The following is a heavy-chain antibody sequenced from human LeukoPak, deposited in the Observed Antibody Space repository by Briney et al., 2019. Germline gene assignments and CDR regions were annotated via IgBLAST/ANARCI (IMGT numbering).Heavy chain of an antibody. Sequence: PGGSLRLSCAASGFTFSSYSMNWVRQAPGKGLEWVSSISSSSSYIYYADSVKGRFTISRDNAKNSLYLQMNSLRAEDTAVYYCARDRVSMVRGVITYYYYYYMDVWGKGTTVTISS. V-gene: IGHV3-21*01. CDR3: ARDRVSMVRGVITYYYYYYMDV. J-gene: IGHJ6*03. CDR2: ISSSSSYI. CDR1: GFTFSSYS. D-gene: IGHD3-10*01.